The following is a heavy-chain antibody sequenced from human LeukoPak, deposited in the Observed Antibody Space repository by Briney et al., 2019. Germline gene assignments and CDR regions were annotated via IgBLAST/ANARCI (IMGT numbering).Heavy chain of an antibody. CDR3: ARDGSGYDPGGNYFDY. CDR1: GGSFSGFY. Sequence: SETLSLTCAVYGGSFSGFYWSWIRQPPGKGPEWIGEITHSGRTNYNPSLKSRVTISVDTSKNQFSLKLSSVTAADTAVYYCARDGSGYDPGGNYFDYWGQGTLVTVSS. CDR2: ITHSGRT. V-gene: IGHV4-34*01. D-gene: IGHD5-12*01. J-gene: IGHJ4*02.